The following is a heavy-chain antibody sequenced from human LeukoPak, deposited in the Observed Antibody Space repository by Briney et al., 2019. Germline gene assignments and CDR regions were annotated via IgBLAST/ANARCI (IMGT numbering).Heavy chain of an antibody. Sequence: PGGSLRLSCAASGFTFSSYAMHWVRQAPGKGLEWVAVISYDGSNKYYADSVKGRFTISRDNSKNTLYLQMNSLRAEDTAVYYCARVDIVATMEGAFDIWGHGTMVTVSS. J-gene: IGHJ3*02. D-gene: IGHD5-12*01. CDR1: GFTFSSYA. CDR2: ISYDGSNK. CDR3: ARVDIVATMEGAFDI. V-gene: IGHV3-30-3*01.